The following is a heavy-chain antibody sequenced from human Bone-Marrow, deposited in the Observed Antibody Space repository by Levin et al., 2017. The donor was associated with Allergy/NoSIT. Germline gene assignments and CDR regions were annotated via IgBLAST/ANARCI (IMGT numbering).Heavy chain of an antibody. D-gene: IGHD6-19*01. J-gene: IGHJ5*02. Sequence: GESLKISCAASGFTFSSYSMNWVRQAPGKGLEWVSSISSSSSYIYYADSVKGRFTISRDNAKNSLYLQMNSLRAEDTAVYYCARDGAAIAVAGTCWFDPWGQGTLVTVSS. CDR2: ISSSSSYI. CDR1: GFTFSSYS. V-gene: IGHV3-21*01. CDR3: ARDGAAIAVAGTCWFDP.